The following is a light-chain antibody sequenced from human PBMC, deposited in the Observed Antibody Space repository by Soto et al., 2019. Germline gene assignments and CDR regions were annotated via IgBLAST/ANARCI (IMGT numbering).Light chain of an antibody. CDR3: CSYAGSSTLV. V-gene: IGLV2-23*01. CDR2: EGS. Sequence: QSALTQPASVSGSPGQSITISCTGTSSDVGSYNLVSWYQQHPGKAPKLIIYEGSKRPSGVSNRFSGSKSGNTASLTISGLQAEDEADYYCCSYAGSSTLVFGEGTKPTVL. CDR1: SSDVGSYNL. J-gene: IGLJ2*01.